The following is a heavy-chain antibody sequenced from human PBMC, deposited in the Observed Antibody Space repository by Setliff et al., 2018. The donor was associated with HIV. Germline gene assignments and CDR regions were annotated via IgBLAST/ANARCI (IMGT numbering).Heavy chain of an antibody. D-gene: IGHD3-9*01. CDR1: GYTFSDYY. Sequence: ASVKVSCKTSGYTFSDYYIHWVQQAPGQGLEWMGWINPDSGGTKYSRKFEDRVTMSRDTSINTGFMELNSLRSDDTAVYYCARDVSGFDLFSSYMDVWGKGTTVTVSS. CDR3: ARDVSGFDLFSSYMDV. J-gene: IGHJ6*03. CDR2: INPDSGGT. V-gene: IGHV1-2*02.